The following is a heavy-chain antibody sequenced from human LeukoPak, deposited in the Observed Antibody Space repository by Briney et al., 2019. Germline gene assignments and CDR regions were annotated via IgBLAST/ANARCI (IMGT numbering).Heavy chain of an antibody. V-gene: IGHV1-69*06. CDR3: ARGFIAARNYYYYYYYMDV. D-gene: IGHD6-6*01. J-gene: IGHJ6*03. Sequence: ASVKVSCKVSGYTLTELSMHWVRQAPGQGLEWMGGIIPIFGTANYAQKFQGRVTITADKSTSTAYMELSSLRSEDTAVYYCARGFIAARNYYYYYYYMDVWGKGTTVTVSS. CDR1: GYTLTELS. CDR2: IIPIFGTA.